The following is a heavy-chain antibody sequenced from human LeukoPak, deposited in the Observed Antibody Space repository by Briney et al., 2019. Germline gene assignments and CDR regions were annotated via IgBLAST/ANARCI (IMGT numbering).Heavy chain of an antibody. CDR1: GFTFSSYA. CDR2: ISSNGGST. CDR3: AKASYSSSWHGFRSRGYGMDV. V-gene: IGHV3-64*04. J-gene: IGHJ6*04. D-gene: IGHD6-13*01. Sequence: GGSLRLSCSASGFTFSSYAMHWVRQAPGKGLEYVSAISSNGGSTYYADSVKGRFTISRDNSKNTLYLQMNSLRAEDTAVYYCAKASYSSSWHGFRSRGYGMDVWGKGTTVTVSS.